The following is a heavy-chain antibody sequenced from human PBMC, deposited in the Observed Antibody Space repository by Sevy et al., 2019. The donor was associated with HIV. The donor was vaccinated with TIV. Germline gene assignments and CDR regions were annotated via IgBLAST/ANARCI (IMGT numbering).Heavy chain of an antibody. Sequence: SETLSLTCVVSGGSISSSNWWSWVRQSPGKGLEWIAEIYHIGNTNYNPSLKSRVTISVDKSKNLFSLSLSFVTAADTALYYCASYYGSGKNYFDPWGQGTLVTVSS. J-gene: IGHJ5*02. V-gene: IGHV4-4*02. CDR2: IYHIGNT. CDR1: GGSISSSNW. D-gene: IGHD3-10*01. CDR3: ASYYGSGKNYFDP.